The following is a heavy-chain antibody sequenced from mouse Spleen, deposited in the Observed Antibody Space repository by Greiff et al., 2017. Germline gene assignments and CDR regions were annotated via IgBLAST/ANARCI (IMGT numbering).Heavy chain of an antibody. V-gene: IGHV5-6-3*01. J-gene: IGHJ1*01. D-gene: IGHD1-1*01. Sequence: EVHLVESGGGLVQPGGSLKLSCAASGFTFSSYGMSWVRQTPDKRLELVATINSNGGSTYYPDSVKGRFTISRDNAKNTLYLQMSSLKSEDTAMYYCARDLLRGYFEVWGAGTTVTVSS. CDR1: GFTFSSYG. CDR3: ARDLLRGYFEV. CDR2: INSNGGST.